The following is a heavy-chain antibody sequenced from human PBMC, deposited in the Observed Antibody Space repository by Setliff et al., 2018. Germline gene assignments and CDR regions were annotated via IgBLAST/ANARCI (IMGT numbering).Heavy chain of an antibody. Sequence: SETLSLTCAVYGGSFSGYYWSWIRQPPGKGLEWIGEINHSGSTNYNPSLKSRVTISVDTSKNQFSLKLSSVTAADTAVYYCAGVSSVIDAFDIWGQGTMVTVSS. CDR1: GGSFSGYY. CDR2: INHSGST. V-gene: IGHV4-34*01. CDR3: AGVSSVIDAFDI. J-gene: IGHJ3*02. D-gene: IGHD6-25*01.